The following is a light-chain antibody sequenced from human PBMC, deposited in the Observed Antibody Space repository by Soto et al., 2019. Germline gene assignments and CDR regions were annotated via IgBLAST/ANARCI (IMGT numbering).Light chain of an antibody. Sequence: EIVLTQSPATLSLSPGERATLSCRASQSVNSYLAWYQQKPCQAPRLLIYDASNRATGIPARFSGSGSGTDFTLTISSLGPEDFAVYYCQQRSNWPPGLLTFGGGTKVEIK. CDR3: QQRSNWPPGLLT. V-gene: IGKV3-11*01. CDR1: QSVNSY. CDR2: DAS. J-gene: IGKJ4*01.